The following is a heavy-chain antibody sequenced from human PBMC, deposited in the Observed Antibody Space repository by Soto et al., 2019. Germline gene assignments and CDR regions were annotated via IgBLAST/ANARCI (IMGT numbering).Heavy chain of an antibody. D-gene: IGHD6-19*01. CDR1: GFTFSSYW. Sequence: GGSLRLSCAASGFTFSSYWMHWVRQAPGKWLVWVSRINSDGSSTSYADSVKGRFTISRDNAKNTLYLQMNSLRAEDTAVYYCARASGWYLDPAEYFHHWGQGTLVTVSS. J-gene: IGHJ1*01. V-gene: IGHV3-74*01. CDR2: INSDGSST. CDR3: ARASGWYLDPAEYFHH.